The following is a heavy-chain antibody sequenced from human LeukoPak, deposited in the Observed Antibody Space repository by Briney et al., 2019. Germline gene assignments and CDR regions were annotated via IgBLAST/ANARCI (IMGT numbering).Heavy chain of an antibody. CDR2: ISSNGGST. D-gene: IGHD2-2*01. J-gene: IGHJ2*01. V-gene: IGHV3-64*01. CDR3: ATGTVSSTSWDYWYFAL. CDR1: GFTFSSYA. Sequence: GGSLRLSCAASGFTFSSYAMHWVRQAPGKGLEYVSAISSNGGSTYYANSVKGRFTISRDNSKNTLYLQMNSLRAEDTAVYYCATGTVSSTSWDYWYFALWGRGTLVTVSP.